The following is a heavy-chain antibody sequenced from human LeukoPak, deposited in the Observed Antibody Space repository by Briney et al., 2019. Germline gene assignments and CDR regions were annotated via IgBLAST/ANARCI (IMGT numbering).Heavy chain of an antibody. Sequence: GGSLRLFCAASGFTFRSHGMHWVRQAPGKGLECVASTNEAGGDKLYVDSVKGRFTISRDNSKNSLSLQMNSLTAEDTAIYYCAIATTGRGAFGSWGQGTLVSVSS. J-gene: IGHJ4*02. D-gene: IGHD1-1*01. CDR3: AIATTGRGAFGS. V-gene: IGHV3-7*01. CDR2: TNEAGGDK. CDR1: GFTFRSHG.